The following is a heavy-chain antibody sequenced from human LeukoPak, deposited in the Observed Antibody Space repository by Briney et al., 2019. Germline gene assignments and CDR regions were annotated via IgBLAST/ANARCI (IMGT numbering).Heavy chain of an antibody. CDR1: GFTFSSSG. J-gene: IGHJ4*02. V-gene: IGHV3-30*18. D-gene: IGHD6-19*01. CDR3: AKTVNSGWPYYFDY. CDR2: ISYDGSNK. Sequence: PGGSLRLSCAAAGFTFSSSGMHWVRQAPGKGLEWVAVISYDGSNKYYADSVKGRFTISRDNSKNTLYLQMNSLRAEDTAVYYCAKTVNSGWPYYFDYWGQGTLVTVSS.